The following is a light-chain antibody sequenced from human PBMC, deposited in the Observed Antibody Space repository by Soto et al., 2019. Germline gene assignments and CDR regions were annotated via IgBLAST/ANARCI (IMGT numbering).Light chain of an antibody. V-gene: IGKV3D-20*02. CDR1: QSLTNSF. CDR2: DTS. CDR3: QQRGNRPPWT. Sequence: EIMLTQSPATLSLSPGERATLSCRASQSLTNSFIAWYQQKPGQAPRLLIYDTSSRASGIPDRFSGSGSGTDFTLTISSLEPEDFAVYYCQQRGNRPPWTFGQGTKVDIK. J-gene: IGKJ1*01.